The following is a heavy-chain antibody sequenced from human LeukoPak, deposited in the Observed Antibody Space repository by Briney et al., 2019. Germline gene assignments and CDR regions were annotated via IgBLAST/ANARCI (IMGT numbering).Heavy chain of an antibody. V-gene: IGHV3-23*01. Sequence: GGSLRLSCAASGFTFSSYAMSWVRQAPGKGLEWVSAISGSGGSTYYADSVKGRFTISRDTSKNTRYLQMNSLRAEDTAVYYCANSEYYYGSGSYYDYWGQGTLVTVSS. D-gene: IGHD3-10*01. CDR2: ISGSGGST. J-gene: IGHJ4*02. CDR1: GFTFSSYA. CDR3: ANSEYYYGSGSYYDY.